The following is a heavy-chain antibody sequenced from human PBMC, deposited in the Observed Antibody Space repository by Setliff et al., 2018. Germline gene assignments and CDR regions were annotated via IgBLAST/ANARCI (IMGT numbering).Heavy chain of an antibody. Sequence: PSETLSLTCTVSGASISSYYWSWIRQPPGKGLEWIGYIYYSGSTNYNPSLKSRVTISVDTSKNQFSLKLSSVTAADTAVYYCAREYYYARSRNFDYWGQGTLVTVSS. CDR2: IYYSGST. CDR1: GASISSYY. CDR3: AREYYYARSRNFDY. D-gene: IGHD3-22*01. V-gene: IGHV4-59*01. J-gene: IGHJ4*02.